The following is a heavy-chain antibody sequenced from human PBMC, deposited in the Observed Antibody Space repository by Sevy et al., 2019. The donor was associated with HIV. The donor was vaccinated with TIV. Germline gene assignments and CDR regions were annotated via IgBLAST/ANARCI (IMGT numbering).Heavy chain of an antibody. V-gene: IGHV3-9*01. D-gene: IGHD3-3*01. CDR1: GFTFDDYA. CDR2: ISWNSGSI. CDR3: AKDHDFWSGVAASGAFDI. J-gene: IGHJ3*02. Sequence: GGSLRLSCAASGFTFDDYAMHWVWQAPGKGLEWVSGISWNSGSIGYADSVKGRFTISRDNAKNSLYLQMNSLRAEDTALYYCAKDHDFWSGVAASGAFDIWGQGTMVTVSS.